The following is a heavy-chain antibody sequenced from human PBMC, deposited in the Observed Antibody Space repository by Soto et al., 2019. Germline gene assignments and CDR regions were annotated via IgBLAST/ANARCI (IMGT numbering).Heavy chain of an antibody. Sequence: GGSLRLSCVASGFTFSSHSMNWVRQAPGKGLEWVSSITTSSSYIYYADSVKGRFTISRDNAKNSLLLQMNSLRAEDTAVYYCARSMSGFSYGKGDYWGQGTLVTVSS. CDR3: ARSMSGFSYGKGDY. D-gene: IGHD5-18*01. V-gene: IGHV3-21*01. CDR2: ITTSSSYI. CDR1: GFTFSSHS. J-gene: IGHJ4*02.